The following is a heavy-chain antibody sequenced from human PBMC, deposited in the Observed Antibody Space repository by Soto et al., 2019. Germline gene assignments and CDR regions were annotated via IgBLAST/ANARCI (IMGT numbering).Heavy chain of an antibody. D-gene: IGHD7-27*01. CDR1: GFTVSSNY. CDR3: ARALGYAFDI. Sequence: PGGSLRLSCAASGFTVSSNYMSWVRQAPGKWLEWISVIYSGGSTYYADSVKGRFTISRDNSKNTLYLQMNSLRAEDTSVYYCARALGYAFDIWGQGTMVTDSS. J-gene: IGHJ3*02. V-gene: IGHV3-66*01. CDR2: IYSGGST.